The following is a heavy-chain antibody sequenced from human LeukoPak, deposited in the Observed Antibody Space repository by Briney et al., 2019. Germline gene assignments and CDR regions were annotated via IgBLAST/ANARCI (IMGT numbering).Heavy chain of an antibody. J-gene: IGHJ3*02. V-gene: IGHV3-21*01. CDR1: GFTFSSYS. CDR3: ARERPLDSSGYDASDI. D-gene: IGHD3-22*01. Sequence: GGSLRLSCAASGFTFSSYSMNWVRQAPGKGLEWVSSISSSSSYIYYADSVKGRFTISRDNAKNSLYLQMNSLRAEDTAVYYCARERPLDSSGYDASDIWGQGTMVTVSS. CDR2: ISSSSSYI.